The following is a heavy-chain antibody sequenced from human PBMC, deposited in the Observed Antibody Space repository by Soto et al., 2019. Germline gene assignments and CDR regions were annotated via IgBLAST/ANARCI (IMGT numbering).Heavy chain of an antibody. V-gene: IGHV1-69*01. J-gene: IGHJ6*02. CDR3: ARAHGSSTSLEIYYYYYYGMDV. Sequence: QVQLVQSGAEVKKPGSSVKVSCKASGGTFSSYAISWVRQAPGQGLEWMGGIIPISDTTNYAQKFQGRVTITPDESTSPAYMELSSQRSEDTAVYYCARAHGSSTSLEIYYYYYYGMDVWGQGTTVTVSS. CDR2: IIPISDTT. D-gene: IGHD2-2*01. CDR1: GGTFSSYA.